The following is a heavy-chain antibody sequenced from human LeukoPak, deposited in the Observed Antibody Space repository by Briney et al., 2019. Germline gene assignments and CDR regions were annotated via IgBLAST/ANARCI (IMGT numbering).Heavy chain of an antibody. CDR1: GGSISSSSYY. V-gene: IGHV4-39*07. D-gene: IGHD6-6*01. CDR2: IYYSGST. J-gene: IGHJ5*02. Sequence: SETLPLTCTVSGGSISSSSYYWGWIRQPPGKGLEWIGSIYYSGSTYYNPSLKSRVTISVDTSKTQFSLKLSSVTAADTAVYYCARDFEGSSLSYWLYPSSQGTLVTASS. CDR3: ARDFEGSSLSYWLYP.